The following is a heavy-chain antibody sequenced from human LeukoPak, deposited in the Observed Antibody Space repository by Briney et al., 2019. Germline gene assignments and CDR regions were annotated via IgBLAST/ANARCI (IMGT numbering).Heavy chain of an antibody. CDR3: AKLGGTMATIDFDY. Sequence: PGGSLRLSCAASGFTFSSYGMHWVRQAPGKGLEWVAVISYDGSNKYYADSVKGRFTISRDNSKNTLYLQMNSLRAEDTAVYYCAKLGGTMATIDFDYWGQGTLVTVSS. V-gene: IGHV3-30*18. CDR2: ISYDGSNK. CDR1: GFTFSSYG. J-gene: IGHJ4*02. D-gene: IGHD5-24*01.